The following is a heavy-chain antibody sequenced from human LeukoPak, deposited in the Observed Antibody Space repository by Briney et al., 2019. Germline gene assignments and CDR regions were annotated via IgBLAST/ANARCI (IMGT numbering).Heavy chain of an antibody. CDR2: IYYSGST. Sequence: SETLSLTCTVSGGSISSSSYYWGWIRQPQGKGLEWIGSIYYSGSTYYNPSLKSRVTISVDTSKNQFSLKLSSVTAADTAVYYCARGGLIAVAGYNWFDPWGQGTLVTVSS. D-gene: IGHD6-19*01. CDR1: GGSISSSSYY. CDR3: ARGGLIAVAGYNWFDP. V-gene: IGHV4-39*07. J-gene: IGHJ5*02.